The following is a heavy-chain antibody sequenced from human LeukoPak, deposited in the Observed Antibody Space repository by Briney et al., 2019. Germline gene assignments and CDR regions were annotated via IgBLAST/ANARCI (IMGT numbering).Heavy chain of an antibody. V-gene: IGHV1-2*02. CDR1: GYIFTDYY. CDR2: INPNSGGT. Sequence: AASVKVSCKASGYIFTDYYIHWVRRAPGQGLEWMGWINPNSGGTNYAQEFQGRVTMTRDTSITTTYMDLSRLKSDDTAVYYCAREAVRYCGGDCQVDYWGQGTLVTVSS. J-gene: IGHJ4*02. CDR3: AREAVRYCGGDCQVDY. D-gene: IGHD2-21*02.